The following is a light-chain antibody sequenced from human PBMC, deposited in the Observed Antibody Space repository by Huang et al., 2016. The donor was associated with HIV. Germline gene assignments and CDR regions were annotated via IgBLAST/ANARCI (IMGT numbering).Light chain of an antibody. V-gene: IGKV1-5*03. J-gene: IGKJ1*01. Sequence: DIQMTHSPSTLSASVGDRVTITCRARQSISNYLAWYQQKPGKDPKLLIYKASTLESGVPSRFSGSGSGTEFTLTISSLQPDDFATYYCQQYNSYRTFGQGTKVEIK. CDR2: KAS. CDR1: QSISNY. CDR3: QQYNSYRT.